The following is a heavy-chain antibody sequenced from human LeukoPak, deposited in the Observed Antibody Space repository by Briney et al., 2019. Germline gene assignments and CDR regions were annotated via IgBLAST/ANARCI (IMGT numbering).Heavy chain of an antibody. J-gene: IGHJ3*01. CDR2: INPNSGGT. CDR1: GYSFSIYY. V-gene: IGHV1-2*02. CDR3: AREGTGDYNSRRSYGSDV. D-gene: IGHD1-20*01. Sequence: GAPVRVSGKASGYSFSIYYIHWVRQAPGQGLEWMGWINPNSGGTNYAQKFQGRVTMTRDTSIDTASMELTRLTSDDTAIYYCAREGTGDYNSRRSYGSDVWGQGRVATVSS.